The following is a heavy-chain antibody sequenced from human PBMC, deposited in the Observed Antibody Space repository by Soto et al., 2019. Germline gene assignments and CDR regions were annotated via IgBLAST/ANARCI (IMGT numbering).Heavy chain of an antibody. D-gene: IGHD4-17*01. CDR3: AKSPSYYGDFDY. V-gene: IGHV3-9*01. J-gene: IGHJ4*02. CDR1: GFTFDGYA. Sequence: EVQLVESGGGLVQPGRSLRLSCAASGFTFDGYAMHWVRQAPGKGLEWVSGISWNSGSIGYADSVKGRFTISRDNAKNSLYLQMNSLRAEDTALYYCAKSPSYYGDFDYWGQGTLVTVSS. CDR2: ISWNSGSI.